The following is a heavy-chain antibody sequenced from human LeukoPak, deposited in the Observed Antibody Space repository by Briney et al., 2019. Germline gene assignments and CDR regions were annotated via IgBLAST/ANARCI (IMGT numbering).Heavy chain of an antibody. Sequence: PGGSLRLSCAASGFTFSNAWMSWVRQAPGKGLEWVSYISTDSTTKYYADSVKGRFTISRDSAKNSLYLQMNGLRDDDTAVYYCAREDDSRGFPYWGQGTLVTVSS. D-gene: IGHD3-22*01. J-gene: IGHJ4*02. CDR3: AREDDSRGFPY. CDR1: GFTFSNAW. CDR2: ISTDSTTK. V-gene: IGHV3-48*02.